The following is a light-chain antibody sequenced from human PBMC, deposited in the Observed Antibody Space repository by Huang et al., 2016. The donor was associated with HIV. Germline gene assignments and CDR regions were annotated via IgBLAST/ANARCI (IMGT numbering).Light chain of an antibody. Sequence: DIVMTQYPDSLAVSLGERATINCKSRQRVLYSSTNKNYLAWYQQKPGQPPKLLIYWASTRESGVPDRFSGSGSGTDFTLTISSLQAGDVAVYYCQQYLRTPLTFGGGTKVEIK. V-gene: IGKV4-1*01. CDR3: QQYLRTPLT. J-gene: IGKJ4*01. CDR2: WAS. CDR1: QRVLYSSTNKNY.